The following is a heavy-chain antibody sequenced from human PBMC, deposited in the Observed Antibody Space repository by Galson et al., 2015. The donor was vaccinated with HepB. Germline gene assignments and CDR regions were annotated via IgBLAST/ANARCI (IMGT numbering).Heavy chain of an antibody. J-gene: IGHJ5*02. Sequence: CKASGYTFSSYSIAWVRQAPGQGLEWMGWINTYDSSTNYTQKLQGRVTMTTDTSTTIAFMELRSLRSDDTAVYYCARGTLVVAVGATQNNWFGPWGQGTLVTVSS. CDR3: ARGTLVVAVGATQNNWFGP. D-gene: IGHD2-15*01. V-gene: IGHV1-18*01. CDR1: GYTFSSYS. CDR2: INTYDSST.